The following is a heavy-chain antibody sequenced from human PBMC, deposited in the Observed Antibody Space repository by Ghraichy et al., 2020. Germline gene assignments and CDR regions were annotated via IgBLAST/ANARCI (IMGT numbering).Heavy chain of an antibody. CDR1: GFSFSNYG. V-gene: IGHV3-21*01. Sequence: GSLRLSCAASGFSFSNYGMNWVRQAPGKGLEWVSSITSGSHFIYYADSVKGRFTISRDNAKNSLYLQMNSLRADDTAVYFCARDDYTRDDSFFDYWGQGTLVTVSS. D-gene: IGHD4-11*01. CDR3: ARDDYTRDDSFFDY. J-gene: IGHJ4*02. CDR2: ITSGSHFI.